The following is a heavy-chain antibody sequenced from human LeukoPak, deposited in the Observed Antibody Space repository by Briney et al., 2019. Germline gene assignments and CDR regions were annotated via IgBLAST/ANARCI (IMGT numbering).Heavy chain of an antibody. CDR2: INPNSGGT. J-gene: IGHJ4*02. CDR1: GYTFTGYY. V-gene: IGHV1-2*02. Sequence: ASVKVSCKASGYTFTGYYMHWVRQAPGQGLEWMGWINPNSGGTNYAQKFQGRVTMTRDTSISTAYMELNRLRSDDTAVYYCARASYCSGGSCYSDYWGQGTLVTVSS. D-gene: IGHD2-15*01. CDR3: ARASYCSGGSCYSDY.